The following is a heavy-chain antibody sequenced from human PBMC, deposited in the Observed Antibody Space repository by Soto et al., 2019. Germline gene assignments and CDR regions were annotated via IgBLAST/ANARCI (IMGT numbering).Heavy chain of an antibody. CDR2: ISYDGSNK. D-gene: IGHD1-20*01. J-gene: IGHJ5*02. V-gene: IGHV3-30*04. CDR1: GFTFSSYA. Sequence: GGSLRLSCAASGFTFSSYAMHWVRQAPGKGLEWVAVISYDGSNKYYADSVKGRFTISRDNSKNTLYLQMNSLRAEDTAVYYCARDPGNWNDWFDPWGQGTLVTVSS. CDR3: ARDPGNWNDWFDP.